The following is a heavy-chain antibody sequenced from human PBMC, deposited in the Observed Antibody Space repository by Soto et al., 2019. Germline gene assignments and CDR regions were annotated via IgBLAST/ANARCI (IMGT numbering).Heavy chain of an antibody. D-gene: IGHD3-10*01. CDR2: ISGGSSYI. CDR3: ARSSGGSGKLWNYYGMDV. J-gene: IGHJ6*02. CDR1: GFTFSSYS. Sequence: EVQLVESGGGLVKPGGSLRLSCAASGFTFSSYSMNWVRQAPGKGLEWVSSISGGSSYIYYADSVKGRFTIPRDNAKNSLYLQMSSLRAEDTAVYYCARSSGGSGKLWNYYGMDVWGQGTTVTVSS. V-gene: IGHV3-21*06.